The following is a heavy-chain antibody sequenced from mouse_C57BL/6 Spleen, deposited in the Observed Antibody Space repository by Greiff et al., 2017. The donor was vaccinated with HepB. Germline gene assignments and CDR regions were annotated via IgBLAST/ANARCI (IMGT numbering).Heavy chain of an antibody. V-gene: IGHV1-15*01. J-gene: IGHJ4*01. Sequence: QVHVKQSGAELVRPGASVTLSCKASGYTFTDYEMHWVKQTPVHGLEWIGAIDPETGGTAYNQKFKGKAILTADKSSSTAYMELRSLTSEDSAVYYCTALTGTNYAMDYWGQGTSVTVSS. CDR1: GYTFTDYE. D-gene: IGHD4-1*01. CDR3: TALTGTNYAMDY. CDR2: IDPETGGT.